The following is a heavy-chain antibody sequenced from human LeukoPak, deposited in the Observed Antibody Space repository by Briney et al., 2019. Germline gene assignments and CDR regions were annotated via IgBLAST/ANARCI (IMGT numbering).Heavy chain of an antibody. Sequence: SETLSLTCTVSGGSISSYYWSWIRQPAGKELEWIGRIYTSGSTNYNPSLKSRVTMSVDTSKNQFSLKLSSVTAADTAVYYCARRKYYYDSSGLFVWGKGTTVTVSS. D-gene: IGHD3-22*01. CDR3: ARRKYYYDSSGLFV. J-gene: IGHJ6*04. CDR2: IYTSGST. CDR1: GGSISSYY. V-gene: IGHV4-4*07.